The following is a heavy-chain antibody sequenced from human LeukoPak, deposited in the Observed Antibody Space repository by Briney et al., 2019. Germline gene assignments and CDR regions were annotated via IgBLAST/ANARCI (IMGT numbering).Heavy chain of an antibody. D-gene: IGHD3-22*01. Sequence: GRSLRLSCAASGFTFSSYGMHWVRQAPGKGLEWVAVIWYDGSNKYCADSVKGRFTISRDNSKNTLYLQMNSLRAEDTAVYYCARDTYYHYYDSSGYYIDYWGQGTLVTVSS. CDR2: IWYDGSNK. CDR3: ARDTYYHYYDSSGYYIDY. CDR1: GFTFSSYG. V-gene: IGHV3-33*01. J-gene: IGHJ4*02.